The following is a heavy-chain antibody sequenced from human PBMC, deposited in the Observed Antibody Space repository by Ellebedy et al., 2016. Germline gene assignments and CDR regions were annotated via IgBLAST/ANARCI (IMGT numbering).Heavy chain of an antibody. CDR3: AKDHSGGVGASLTWVDS. CDR1: GFTFVDYA. Sequence: GGSLRLSXAASGFTFVDYALHWVRQAPGKGLEWVSGISWNSKSRGYADSVKGRFTVSRDNAKNSLYLQMNSLRLEDTAFYYCAKDHSGGVGASLTWVDSWGQGTLVTVSS. V-gene: IGHV3-9*01. J-gene: IGHJ5*01. D-gene: IGHD1-26*01. CDR2: ISWNSKSR.